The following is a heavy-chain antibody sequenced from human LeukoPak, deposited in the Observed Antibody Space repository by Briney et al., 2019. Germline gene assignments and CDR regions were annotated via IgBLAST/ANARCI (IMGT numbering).Heavy chain of an antibody. J-gene: IGHJ5*02. CDR1: GGSISSYY. CDR2: IYYSGST. D-gene: IGHD6-13*01. Sequence: PSETLSLTCTVSGGSISSYYWSWIRQPPGKGLEWIGNIYYSGSTNYNPSLKSRVTISVDTSKNQFSLKLSSVTAADTAVYYYARGEKYSSSWSVGWFDPWGQGTLVTVSS. V-gene: IGHV4-59*01. CDR3: ARGEKYSSSWSVGWFDP.